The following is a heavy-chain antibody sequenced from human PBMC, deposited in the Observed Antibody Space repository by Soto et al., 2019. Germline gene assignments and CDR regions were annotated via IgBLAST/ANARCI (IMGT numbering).Heavy chain of an antibody. D-gene: IGHD3-3*01. CDR3: ARDQRITITRGGAFDI. CDR2: IWYDGSNK. V-gene: IGHV3-33*01. CDR1: GFTFSSYG. Sequence: GGSLRLSCAASGFTFSSYGMHWVRQAPGKGLEWVAVIWYDGSNKYYADSVKGRFTISRDNSKNTLYLQMNSLRAEDTAVYYCARDQRITITRGGAFDIWGQGPMVTVSS. J-gene: IGHJ3*02.